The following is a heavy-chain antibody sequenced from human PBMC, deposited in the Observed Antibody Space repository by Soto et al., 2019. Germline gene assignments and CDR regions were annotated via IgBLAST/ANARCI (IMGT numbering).Heavy chain of an antibody. CDR2: INHSGST. J-gene: IGHJ4*02. D-gene: IGHD2-2*01. CDR1: GGSISSGGYY. Sequence: SETLSLTCTVSGGSISSGGYYWSWIRQPPGKGLEWIGEINHSGSTNYNPSLKSRVTISVDTSKNQSSLKLSSVTAADTAVYYCARSVVPAARTGYSDCWGQGTLVTVSS. CDR3: ARSVVPAARTGYSDC. V-gene: IGHV4-39*07.